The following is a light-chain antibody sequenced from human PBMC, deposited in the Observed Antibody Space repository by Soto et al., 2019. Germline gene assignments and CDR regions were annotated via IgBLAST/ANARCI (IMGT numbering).Light chain of an antibody. CDR3: SSYAGSNNLGV. CDR1: SSDIGGYNY. J-gene: IGLJ3*02. CDR2: EDS. V-gene: IGLV2-8*01. Sequence: QSVLTQPPSASGSPGQSVTISCTGTSSDIGGYNYVSWYQHHPGKAPKVMIYEDSKRPSGVPDRFSGSKSGNTASLTVSGLQPEDEADYYCSSYAGSNNLGVFGGGTKLTVL.